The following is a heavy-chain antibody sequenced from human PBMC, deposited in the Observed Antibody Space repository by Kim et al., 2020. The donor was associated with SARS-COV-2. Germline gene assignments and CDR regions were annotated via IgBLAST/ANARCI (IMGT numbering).Heavy chain of an antibody. V-gene: IGHV4-34*01. CDR3: ARKENYYDSSGYFNWFDP. CDR1: GGSFSGYY. D-gene: IGHD3-22*01. Sequence: SETLSLTCAVYGGSFSGYYWSWIRQPPGKGLEWIGEINHSGSTNYNPSLKSRVTISVDTSKNQFSLKLSSVTAADTAVYYCARKENYYDSSGYFNWFDPWGQGTLVTVSS. J-gene: IGHJ5*02. CDR2: INHSGST.